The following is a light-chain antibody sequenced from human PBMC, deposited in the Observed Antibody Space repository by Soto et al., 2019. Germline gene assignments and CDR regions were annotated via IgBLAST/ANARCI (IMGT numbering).Light chain of an antibody. CDR1: QSIRSY. J-gene: IGKJ2*01. CDR3: QQGYSSPYT. V-gene: IGKV1-39*01. CDR2: PAS. Sequence: DIQMTQSPSSLSASVGDRVTITCRASQSIRSYLNWYQQKPGKAPKVLIYPASSLQSGGPSRFSGSGSGTDCTLTISSLQPEDFATYYCQQGYSSPYTFGQGTKLEIK.